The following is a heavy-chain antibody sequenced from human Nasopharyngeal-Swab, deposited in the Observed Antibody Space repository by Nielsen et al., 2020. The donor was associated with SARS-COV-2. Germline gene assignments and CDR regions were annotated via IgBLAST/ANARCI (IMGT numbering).Heavy chain of an antibody. Sequence: PGKGLEWIGEINHSGSTNYSPSLKSRVTISVDTSKNQFSLKLSSVTAADTAVYYCASVGSSSWYQLWFDPWGQGTLVTVS. D-gene: IGHD6-13*01. J-gene: IGHJ5*02. CDR2: INHSGST. CDR3: ASVGSSSWYQLWFDP. V-gene: IGHV4-34*01.